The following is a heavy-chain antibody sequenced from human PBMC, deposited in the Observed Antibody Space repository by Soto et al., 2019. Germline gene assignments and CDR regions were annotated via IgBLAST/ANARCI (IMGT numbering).Heavy chain of an antibody. CDR1: GFTFSSYA. CDR2: ITGSGGST. D-gene: IGHD3-22*01. Sequence: LRLSCAASGFTFSSYAMSWVRQAPGKGLEWVSVITGSGGSTSYADSVKGRFTISRDNSKNTLYVQMNSLRAEDTALYYCAKVLSSGYYFDYWGQGTLVTVSS. CDR3: AKVLSSGYYFDY. J-gene: IGHJ4*02. V-gene: IGHV3-23*01.